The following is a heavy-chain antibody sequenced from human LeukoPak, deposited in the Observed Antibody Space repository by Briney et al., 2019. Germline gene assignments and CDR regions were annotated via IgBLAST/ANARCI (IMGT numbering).Heavy chain of an antibody. V-gene: IGHV1-18*01. D-gene: IGHD5-24*01. Sequence: APVKVSCKASGYTFTSYGISKVRQAPGQGLEWMGWLSAFNGDTNYAQKRQSRVTMTTDTSTSTAYMELRSLRSDDTAVYYCARDAKVEMATIRAFDIWGQGTMVTVSS. CDR1: GYTFTSYG. CDR3: ARDAKVEMATIRAFDI. CDR2: LSAFNGDT. J-gene: IGHJ3*02.